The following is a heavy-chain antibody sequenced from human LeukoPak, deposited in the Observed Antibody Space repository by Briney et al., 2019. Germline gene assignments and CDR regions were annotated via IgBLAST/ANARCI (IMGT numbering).Heavy chain of an antibody. J-gene: IGHJ4*02. Sequence: RASETLSLTCAVYGGSFSGYYWSWIRQPPGKGLEWIGEINHSGSTNYNPSLKSRVTISVDTSKNQFSLKLSSVTAADTAVYYCARDSLATFDWGQGTLVTVSS. CDR3: ARDSLATFD. D-gene: IGHD2/OR15-2a*01. CDR1: GGSFSGYY. V-gene: IGHV4-34*01. CDR2: INHSGST.